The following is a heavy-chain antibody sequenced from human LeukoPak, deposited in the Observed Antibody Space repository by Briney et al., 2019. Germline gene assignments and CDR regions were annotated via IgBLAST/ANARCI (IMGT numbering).Heavy chain of an antibody. D-gene: IGHD3-3*01. J-gene: IGHJ6*03. Sequence: GGSLRLSCAASGFTFDDYGMSWVRQAPGKGLEWVSAISGSGGSTYYADSVKGRFTISRDNSKNTVSLQLNNLRIEDTALYYCAKTSLSDPSGHYYYMDVWGKGTTVTVSS. CDR3: AKTSLSDPSGHYYYMDV. CDR2: ISGSGGST. V-gene: IGHV3-23*01. CDR1: GFTFDDYG.